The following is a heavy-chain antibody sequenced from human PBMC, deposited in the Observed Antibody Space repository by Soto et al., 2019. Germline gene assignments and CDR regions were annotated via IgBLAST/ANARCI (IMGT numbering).Heavy chain of an antibody. CDR1: GFTFSSYA. Sequence: GGSLRLSCAASGFTFSSYAMHWVRQAPGKGLEWVAVISYDGSNKYYAGSVKGRFTISRDNSKNTLYLQMNSLRAEDTAVYYCARDLGIVVVPAAIRRVPWFDPWGQGTLVTVSS. CDR2: ISYDGSNK. CDR3: ARDLGIVVVPAAIRRVPWFDP. V-gene: IGHV3-30-3*01. D-gene: IGHD2-2*02. J-gene: IGHJ5*02.